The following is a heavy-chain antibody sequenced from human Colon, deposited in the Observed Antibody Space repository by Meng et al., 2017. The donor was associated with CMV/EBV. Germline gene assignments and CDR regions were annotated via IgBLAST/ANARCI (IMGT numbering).Heavy chain of an antibody. CDR1: ELPFATYH. J-gene: IGHJ5*02. D-gene: IGHD4-17*01. CDR2: INSYSTYI. CDR3: VREVRRSWFDP. Sequence: CEVSELPFATYHMNWVRQAPGKGLEWISSINSYSTYIGYADSVKGRFTISRDNAKNSLYLQMNSLGAEDTAVYYCVREVRRSWFDPWGQGTLVTVSS. V-gene: IGHV3-21*01.